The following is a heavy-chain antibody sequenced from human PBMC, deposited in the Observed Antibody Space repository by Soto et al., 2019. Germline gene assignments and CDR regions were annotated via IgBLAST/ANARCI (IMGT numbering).Heavy chain of an antibody. CDR1: GGSTSGHY. CDR3: TRALDPGYSDN. V-gene: IGHV4-59*11. CDR2: VHSRGDT. J-gene: IGHJ4*02. Sequence: SETLSLTCTVSGGSTSGHYWSWIRQAPGKTLEWIGHVHSRGDTNYNPSLRSRLTVSADTSRNQFSLKLTSVTAADTAIYYCTRALDPGYSDNWGQGTLVTVSS.